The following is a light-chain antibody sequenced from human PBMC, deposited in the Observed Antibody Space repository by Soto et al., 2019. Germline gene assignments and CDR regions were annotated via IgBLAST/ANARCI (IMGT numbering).Light chain of an antibody. CDR3: QQNYNIPRT. V-gene: IGKV1-39*01. CDR1: QSISFY. CDR2: AAS. Sequence: DIQMTQSPSSLSASVGDRVTITCRASQSISFYLNWYQQKPGKAPKLLIYAASTLQSGVPPRFSGSGSGAAFTLTINSLQPEDCATYFCQQNYNIPRTFGQGTKVEIK. J-gene: IGKJ1*01.